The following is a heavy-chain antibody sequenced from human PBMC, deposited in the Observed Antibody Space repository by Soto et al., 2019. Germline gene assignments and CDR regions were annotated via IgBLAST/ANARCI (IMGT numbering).Heavy chain of an antibody. CDR2: IIPIFGTA. J-gene: IGHJ4*02. V-gene: IGHV1-69*13. Sequence: SVKVSCKASGYSFAGYYMHWVRQAPVQGLEWMGGIIPIFGTANYAQKFQGRVTITADESTSTAYMELSSLRSEDTAVYYCARDRPSTTVTRSGGQNFDYWGQGTLVTVSS. CDR3: ARDRPSTTVTRSGGQNFDY. CDR1: GYSFAGYY. D-gene: IGHD4-17*01.